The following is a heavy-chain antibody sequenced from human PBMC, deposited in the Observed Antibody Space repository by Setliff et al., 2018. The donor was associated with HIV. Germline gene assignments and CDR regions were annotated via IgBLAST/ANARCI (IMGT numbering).Heavy chain of an antibody. CDR3: ARSTRNYYDSSAPGAFDI. D-gene: IGHD3-22*01. CDR1: GYTFTSYD. V-gene: IGHV1-8*02. Sequence: ASVKVSCKASGYTFTSYDINWVRQATGQGLEWMGWMDPNSGNTGYAQKFQGRVTMTRNTSISTAYMELSSLRSEDTAVYYCARSTRNYYDSSAPGAFDIWGQGTMVTVSS. J-gene: IGHJ3*02. CDR2: MDPNSGNT.